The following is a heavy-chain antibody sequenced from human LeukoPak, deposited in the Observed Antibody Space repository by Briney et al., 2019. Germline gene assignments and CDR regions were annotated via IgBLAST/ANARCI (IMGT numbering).Heavy chain of an antibody. V-gene: IGHV4-61*01. D-gene: IGHD1-26*01. J-gene: IGHJ4*02. CDR3: ARGGASSIPLDY. CDR2: ISNSGST. CDR1: GGSIGGNSY. Sequence: SETLTLTCTVSGGSIGGNSYWSWIRQPPGKGPEWIGHISNSGSTYYSPSLSSRVTISLDTSKNQFSLKLRSVTAADTAVYYCARGGASSIPLDYWGRGTLVTVSS.